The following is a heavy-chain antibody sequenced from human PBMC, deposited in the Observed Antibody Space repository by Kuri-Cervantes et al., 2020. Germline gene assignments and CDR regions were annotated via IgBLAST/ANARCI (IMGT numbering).Heavy chain of an antibody. CDR3: ARGNGPSPFRLDY. J-gene: IGHJ4*02. CDR1: GITSNTYW. CDR2: MKLDGSER. D-gene: IGHD2-8*01. V-gene: IGHV3-7*01. Sequence: GGSLRLSCTDSGITSNTYWMTWVRQAPGKGLQWVANMKLDGSERCYVDSVKGRFTISRDNAKNSLYLQMNSLRDEDTAVYYRARGNGPSPFRLDYWGQGTPVTVSS.